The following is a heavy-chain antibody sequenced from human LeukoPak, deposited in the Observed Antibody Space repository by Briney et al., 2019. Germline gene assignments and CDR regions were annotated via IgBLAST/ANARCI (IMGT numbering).Heavy chain of an antibody. Sequence: GGSLRLSCVASGFTFSSYWMSWVRQAPGKGLEWVANIKQDGSEKYYVDSVKGRFTISRDNAKNSLYLQMNSLRAEDTAVYYCAGNGSGYWGQGTLVTVSS. J-gene: IGHJ4*02. CDR1: GFTFSSYW. CDR2: IKQDGSEK. D-gene: IGHD3-10*01. CDR3: AGNGSGY. V-gene: IGHV3-7*01.